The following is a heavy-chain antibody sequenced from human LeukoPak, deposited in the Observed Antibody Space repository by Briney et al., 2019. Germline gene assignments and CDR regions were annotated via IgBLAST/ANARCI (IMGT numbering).Heavy chain of an antibody. V-gene: IGHV3-11*05. CDR2: ISSSSSYT. CDR1: GFTFSDYY. J-gene: IGHJ6*02. D-gene: IGHD3-22*01. CDR3: ARAYYYSTYGMDV. Sequence: GGSLRLSCAASGFTFSDYYMSWIRQAPGKGLEWVSYISSSSSYTNYADSVKGRFTISRDNAKNSLYLQMNSLRAEDTAVYYCARAYYYSTYGMDVWGQGTTVTVSS.